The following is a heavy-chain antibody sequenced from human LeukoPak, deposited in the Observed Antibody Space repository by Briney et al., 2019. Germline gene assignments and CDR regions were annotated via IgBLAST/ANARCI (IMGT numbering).Heavy chain of an antibody. CDR3: ARDLISTTGTFDY. D-gene: IGHD1-1*01. CDR1: GYTFTGFH. J-gene: IGHJ4*02. V-gene: IGHV1-2*06. CDR2: INPNSGGT. Sequence: ASVKVSCKASGYTFTGFHIHWVRQGPGQGLEWMGRINPNSGGTNSAQKFQDRVTITRDTSISTAYMELSSLRSEDTAVYYCARDLISTTGTFDYWGQGTLVTVSS.